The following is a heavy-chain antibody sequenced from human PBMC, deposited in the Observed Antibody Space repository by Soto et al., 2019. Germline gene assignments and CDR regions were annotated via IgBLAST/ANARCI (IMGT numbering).Heavy chain of an antibody. J-gene: IGHJ5*02. Sequence: SETLSLTCTVSGGSISSYYWSWIRQPPGKGLEWIGYIYYSGSTNYNPSLKSRVTISVDTSKNQFSLKLSSVTAADTAVYYCAKSWNALPLFSSWGQGTLVTVSS. CDR1: GGSISSYY. V-gene: IGHV4-59*08. CDR3: AKSWNALPLFSS. CDR2: IYYSGST. D-gene: IGHD1-1*01.